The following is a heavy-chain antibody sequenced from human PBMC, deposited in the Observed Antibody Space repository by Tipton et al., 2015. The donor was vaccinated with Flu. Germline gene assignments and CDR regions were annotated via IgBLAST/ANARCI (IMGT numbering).Heavy chain of an antibody. D-gene: IGHD3-22*01. V-gene: IGHV3-30*02. J-gene: IGHJ6*02. Sequence: GSLRLSCEASGFTFSTSGMHWVRQTPDRGLEWVAFIGHEGTNIQYTDSVKGRFTISRDNSKNTVYVQMNSLRPEDTALYYCAKDYYYHMDVWGQGTPVTVSS. CDR3: AKDYYYHMDV. CDR2: IGHEGTNI. CDR1: GFTFSTSG.